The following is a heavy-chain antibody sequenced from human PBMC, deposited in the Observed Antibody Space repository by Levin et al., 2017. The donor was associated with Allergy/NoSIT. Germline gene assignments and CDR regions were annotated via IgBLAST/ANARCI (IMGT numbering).Heavy chain of an antibody. V-gene: IGHV3-30*18. D-gene: IGHD1-14*01. CDR3: AKEGPGRDFDY. CDR2: ISYDGSDK. Sequence: GGSLRLSCVASGFTFSSYAMHWVRQAPGKGLEWVAFISYDGSDKYYAESVKGRFTISRDDSKNTLYLQMYSLRAEDTAAYYCAKEGPGRDFDYWGQGTLVAVSS. J-gene: IGHJ4*02. CDR1: GFTFSSYA.